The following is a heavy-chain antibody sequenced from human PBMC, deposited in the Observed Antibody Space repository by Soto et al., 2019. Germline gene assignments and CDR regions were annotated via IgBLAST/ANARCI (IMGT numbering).Heavy chain of an antibody. V-gene: IGHV4-34*01. D-gene: IGHD2-2*01. CDR3: ARWPQVPALLYDTKPLIGIYV. CDR1: GGSFSGYY. J-gene: IGHJ4*01. CDR2: INHSGST. Sequence: SETLSLTCAVYGGSFSGYYWSWIRQPPGKGLEWIGEINHSGSTNYNPSLKSRGTISVDTSKNQFSLKLSSVTAADTAVDDWARWPQVPALLYDTKPLIGIYVRGPGTLGTVFS.